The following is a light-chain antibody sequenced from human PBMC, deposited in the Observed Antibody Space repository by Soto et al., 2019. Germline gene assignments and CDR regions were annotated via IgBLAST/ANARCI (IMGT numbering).Light chain of an antibody. CDR3: HQYNNWWT. CDR1: ERIYSAY. J-gene: IGKJ1*01. V-gene: IGKV3-15*01. CDR2: GAS. Sequence: ERATLSCRASERIYSAYLGWYQQKPGQAPRLLIYGASTRASGVPARFSGRGSGTEFTLTISSLQSEDSAVYYCHQYNNWWTFGQGTKVDI.